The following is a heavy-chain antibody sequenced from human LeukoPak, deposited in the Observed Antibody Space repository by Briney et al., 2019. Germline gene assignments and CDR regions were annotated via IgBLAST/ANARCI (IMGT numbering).Heavy chain of an antibody. V-gene: IGHV3-74*01. CDR3: TRDLHWNSVDY. J-gene: IGHJ4*02. CDR2: INTDGTDT. CDR1: GFTFSAYW. D-gene: IGHD1-7*01. Sequence: GGSLRLSCAVSGFTFSAYWMHWVRQGPGKGLVWVSRINTDGTDTIYADSVKGRFTISRDNAKNTLYLQINSLRVEDTGVYYCTRDLHWNSVDYWSQGTLVTVSS.